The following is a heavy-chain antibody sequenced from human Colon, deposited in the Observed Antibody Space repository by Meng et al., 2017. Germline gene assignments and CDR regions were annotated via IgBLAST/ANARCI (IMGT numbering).Heavy chain of an antibody. D-gene: IGHD2-15*01. V-gene: IGHV4-61*02. J-gene: IGHJ4*02. Sequence: SQTLSLTCTASGGSISNGSYDWSWIRQPAGKGLEWIGRIYTSGSTNYNPSLKSRVTISVDTSKNQFSLKLSSVTAADTAVYYCASAGKGYCCGGSCYPNPYFDYWGQGTLVTVSS. CDR3: ASAGKGYCCGGSCYPNPYFDY. CDR2: IYTSGST. CDR1: GGSISNGSYD.